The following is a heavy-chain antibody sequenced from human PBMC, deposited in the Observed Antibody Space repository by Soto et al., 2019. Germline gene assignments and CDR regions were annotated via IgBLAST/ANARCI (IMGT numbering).Heavy chain of an antibody. CDR2: IYPRGGNI. Sequence: QVHLVQSGAEVKKPGASVKLSCKASGYSFVNYYINWVRQAPGQGLEWMGIIYPRGGNISYAQKFEGRVSMTSDTAASTVYMELTSLRSDDTAVYFCARDWIAVAGSISFSPAFPLLDGMDLWGQGTTVTVSS. CDR1: GYSFVNYY. D-gene: IGHD6-19*01. V-gene: IGHV1-46*01. CDR3: ARDWIAVAGSISFSPAFPLLDGMDL. J-gene: IGHJ6*02.